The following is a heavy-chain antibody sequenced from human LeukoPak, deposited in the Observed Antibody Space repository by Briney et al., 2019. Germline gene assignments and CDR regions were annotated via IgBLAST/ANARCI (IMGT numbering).Heavy chain of an antibody. CDR3: ARGRQDVNMILVVMAGVSYYLDV. Sequence: PSETLSLTCAVYGGSFSDYYWTWIRQTPGKGLEWIGEMSPSGSSNYIPSLKSRVTISVDTSKNQFSLKLRSVTAADTAVYYCARGRQDVNMILVVMAGVSYYLDVWSKGTTVTVS. CDR2: MSPSGSS. CDR1: GGSFSDYY. D-gene: IGHD3-22*01. V-gene: IGHV4-34*01. J-gene: IGHJ6*03.